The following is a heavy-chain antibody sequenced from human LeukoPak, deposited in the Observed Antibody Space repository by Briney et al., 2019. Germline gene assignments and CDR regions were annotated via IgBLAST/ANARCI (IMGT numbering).Heavy chain of an antibody. CDR2: TYYRSKWYN. J-gene: IGHJ6*02. D-gene: IGHD3-22*01. CDR3: ARQYSSGWSYYYGLDV. CDR1: GDSVSSNSAA. V-gene: IGHV6-1*01. Sequence: SQTLSLTWAISGDSVSSNSAAWNWIRQSPSRGLEWLGRTYYRSKWYNDYELSVKSRITINPDTSKNQVSLQLNSVTPEDTAVYYCARQYSSGWSYYYGLDVWGQGSTVTVPS.